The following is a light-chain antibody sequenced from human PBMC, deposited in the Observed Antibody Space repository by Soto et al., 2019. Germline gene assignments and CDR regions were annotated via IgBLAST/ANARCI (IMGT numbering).Light chain of an antibody. CDR1: QSITTW. V-gene: IGKV1-5*01. CDR3: QQYDTYWT. CDR2: DVS. Sequence: DIQMTQSPSTLSASVGDRVTITCRASQSITTWLAWYQQKPGKAPKLLIYDVSSLESGVSSRFSGSGSGTEFTLTISSLQPDDSATYYCQQYDTYWTFGLGTKVDIK. J-gene: IGKJ1*01.